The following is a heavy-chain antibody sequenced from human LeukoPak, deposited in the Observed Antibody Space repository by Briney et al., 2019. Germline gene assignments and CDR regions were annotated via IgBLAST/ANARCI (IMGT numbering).Heavy chain of an antibody. J-gene: IGHJ4*02. D-gene: IGHD6-6*01. CDR1: GGSISSHY. Sequence: SETLSLTCAVSGGSISSHYWSWIRQPPGKGLEWIGFIYYSGTTKYNPSLKSRVTISADTSKNQFSLKLSSVTAADTAVYYCARQADDSSSSLVYFDYWGQGTLVSVSS. V-gene: IGHV4-59*08. CDR2: IYYSGTT. CDR3: ARQADDSSSSLVYFDY.